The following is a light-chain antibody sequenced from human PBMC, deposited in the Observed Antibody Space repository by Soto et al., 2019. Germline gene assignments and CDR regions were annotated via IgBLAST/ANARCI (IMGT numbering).Light chain of an antibody. CDR3: HQRINWPPFT. Sequence: EIVLTQSPATLSLSPGERATLSCRASQSISNFLAWYQQKPGQPPRLLIYDASKRATDIPDRFIGSGSGTDFTLTISSLEPEDFAIYYCHQRINWPPFTFGGGTKVEI. CDR1: QSISNF. J-gene: IGKJ4*01. CDR2: DAS. V-gene: IGKV3-11*01.